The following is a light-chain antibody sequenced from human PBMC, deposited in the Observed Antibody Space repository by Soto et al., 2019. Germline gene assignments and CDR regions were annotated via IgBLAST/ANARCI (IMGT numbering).Light chain of an antibody. J-gene: IGKJ4*01. Sequence: DVPMTQSPSSLSAFVGDRVTITYRASQGIAPYLAWFQQKPGKVPKLLIYATSTLQSGVPSRFSGSGSGTDFTLTITSLQPEDVATYYCQKYNSAPLTFGGGTKVEIK. CDR3: QKYNSAPLT. CDR1: QGIAPY. CDR2: ATS. V-gene: IGKV1-27*01.